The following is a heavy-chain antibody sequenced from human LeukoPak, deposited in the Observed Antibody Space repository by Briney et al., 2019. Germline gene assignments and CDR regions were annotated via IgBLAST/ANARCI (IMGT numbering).Heavy chain of an antibody. Sequence: ASVTVSCTASGYTFTSYDINWVRQATGQGLEWMGWMNPNSGNTGYAQKFQGRVTMTRNTSISTAYMELSSLRSEDTAVYYCARETYSSSSAGFDYWGQGTLVTVSS. V-gene: IGHV1-8*01. J-gene: IGHJ4*02. CDR1: GYTFTSYD. CDR2: MNPNSGNT. CDR3: ARETYSSSSAGFDY. D-gene: IGHD6-6*01.